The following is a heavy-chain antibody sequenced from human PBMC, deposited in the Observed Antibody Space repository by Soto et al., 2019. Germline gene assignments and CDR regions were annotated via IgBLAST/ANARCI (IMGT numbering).Heavy chain of an antibody. D-gene: IGHD4-17*01. J-gene: IGHJ6*02. Sequence: PGGSLRLSCAASGFTFSSYGMHWVRQAPGKGLEWVAVISYDGSNKYYADSVKGRFTISRDNSKNTLYLQMNSLRAEDTAVYYCAKDETTQSSYYYYYGMDVWGQGTTVTVSS. CDR1: GFTFSSYG. CDR2: ISYDGSNK. V-gene: IGHV3-30*18. CDR3: AKDETTQSSYYYYYGMDV.